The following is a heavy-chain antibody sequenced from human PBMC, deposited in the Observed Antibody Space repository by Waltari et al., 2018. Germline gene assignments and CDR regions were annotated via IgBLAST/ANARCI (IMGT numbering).Heavy chain of an antibody. V-gene: IGHV5-51*01. J-gene: IGHJ4*02. CDR2: YQPGDSAT. D-gene: IGHD5-12*01. Sequence: EVQLVQSGAEVKKPGESLKISCKGSGYSFPSYWIGWVRQMHGKGLEWMGIYQPGDSATRYTPSFQGQVTISAAKSLRTAYLQWGSLKASDTAMYYCARPVSQYSDSDYWGPGPLVTVSS. CDR3: ARPVSQYSDSDY. CDR1: GYSFPSYW.